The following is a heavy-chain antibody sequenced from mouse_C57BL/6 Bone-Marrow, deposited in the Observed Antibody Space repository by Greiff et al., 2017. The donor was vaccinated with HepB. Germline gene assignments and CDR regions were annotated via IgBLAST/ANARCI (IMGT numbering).Heavy chain of an antibody. J-gene: IGHJ2*01. CDR1: GYTFTDYN. CDR2: INPNNGGT. V-gene: IGHV1-18*01. D-gene: IGHD1-1*01. Sequence: VQLQQSGPELVKPGASVKIPCKASGYTFTDYNMDWVKQSHGKSLEWIGDINPNNGGTIYNQKFKGKATLTVDNSSSTSYMELRSLTSKDTAVYYCARSRYYAFDYWGQGTTLTVSS. CDR3: ARSRYYAFDY.